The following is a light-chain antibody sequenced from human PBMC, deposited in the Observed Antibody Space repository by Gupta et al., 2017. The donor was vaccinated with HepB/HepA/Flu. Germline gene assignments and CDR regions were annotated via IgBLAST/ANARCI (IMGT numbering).Light chain of an antibody. V-gene: IGLV4-60*03. J-gene: IGLJ2*01. Sequence: QLIVTQSSSASASLGSSVTLTCTLSGGYSHYSNGWHQQQPAKAPLFLMKFESSGRSTKGSGIPDRVSGSSSGAARYLTSSNLQSEDEADYYCETWDSNNRVFGGGTKLTV. CDR2: FESSGRS. CDR1: GGYSHYS. CDR3: ETWDSNNRV.